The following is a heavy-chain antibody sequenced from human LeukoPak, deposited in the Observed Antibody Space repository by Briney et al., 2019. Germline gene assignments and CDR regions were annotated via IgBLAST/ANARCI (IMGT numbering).Heavy chain of an antibody. CDR3: ARGPPLDDYGGNWGVGSDY. CDR1: GYTFTSYY. CDR2: INPSGGST. J-gene: IGHJ4*02. D-gene: IGHD4-23*01. Sequence: ASVKVSCKASGYTFTSYYMHWVRQAPGQGLEWMGIINPSGGSTSYAQKFQGRVTMTRGTSTSTVYMELSSLRSEDTAVYYCARGPPLDDYGGNWGVGSDYWGQGTLVTVSS. V-gene: IGHV1-46*01.